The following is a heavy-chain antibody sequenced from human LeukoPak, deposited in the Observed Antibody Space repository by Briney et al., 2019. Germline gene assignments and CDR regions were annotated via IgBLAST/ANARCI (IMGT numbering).Heavy chain of an antibody. V-gene: IGHV3-23*01. CDR3: AKALGLGDYESFDY. CDR1: RFTFSSYA. J-gene: IGHJ4*02. D-gene: IGHD4-17*01. Sequence: GGSLRLSCAASRFTFSSYAMNWVRQAPGKGLEWVSVISDSGGRTDYADSVKGRFTISRDNSKNTLYLQMNSLGVEDTAVYYCAKALGLGDYESFDYWGRGTLVTVSS. CDR2: ISDSGGRT.